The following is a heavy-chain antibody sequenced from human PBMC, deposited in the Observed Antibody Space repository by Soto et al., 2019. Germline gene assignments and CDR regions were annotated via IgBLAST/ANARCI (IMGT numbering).Heavy chain of an antibody. CDR2: IYYSGST. CDR3: ARAYYDFWSGYYSGPISFDY. CDR1: GGSISSYY. Sequence: SETLSLTCTVSGGSISSYYWSWIRQPPGKGLEWIGYIYYSGSTYYNPSLKSRVTISVDTSKNQFSLKLSSVTAADTAVYYCARAYYDFWSGYYSGPISFDYWGQGTLVTVSS. J-gene: IGHJ4*02. D-gene: IGHD3-3*01. V-gene: IGHV4-59*12.